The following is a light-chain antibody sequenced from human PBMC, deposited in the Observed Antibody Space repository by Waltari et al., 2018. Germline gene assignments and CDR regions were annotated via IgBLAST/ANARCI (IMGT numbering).Light chain of an antibody. CDR1: QTLFYNFNNKNY. J-gene: IGKJ1*01. Sequence: DIVMTQSPRSLVLSLGERAAGRGTSSQTLFYNFNNKNYLAWYQQKPGQPPKLLIYWATTRESGVPDRFSGSGSGTDFTLTINNLQAEDVAEYFCQQYDSTPRWTFGQGTKVEI. CDR2: WAT. CDR3: QQYDSTPRWT. V-gene: IGKV4-1*01.